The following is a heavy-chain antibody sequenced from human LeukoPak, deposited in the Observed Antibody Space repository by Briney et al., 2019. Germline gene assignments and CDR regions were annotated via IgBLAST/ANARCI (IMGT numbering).Heavy chain of an antibody. CDR2: IWYDGSNK. Sequence: GRSLILSCAASGFTFSSYGMHWVRQAPGKGLEWVAVIWYDGSNKHYGDSVKGRFTISRDNSENAVYLQMDSLRAEDTAVYYCAKRVSPSDSSTWYAVDYWGKGTLVTVSS. CDR1: GFTFSSYG. V-gene: IGHV3-30*18. J-gene: IGHJ4*02. D-gene: IGHD6-13*01. CDR3: AKRVSPSDSSTWYAVDY.